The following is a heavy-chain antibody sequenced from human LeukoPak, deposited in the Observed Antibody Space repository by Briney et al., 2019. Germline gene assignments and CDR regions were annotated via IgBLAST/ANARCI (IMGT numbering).Heavy chain of an antibody. CDR3: ARGAMVTTFDY. CDR2: INPSGGST. Sequence: VASVKVSCKASGYTFTSYGISWVRQAPGQGLEWMGIINPSGGSTSYAQKFQGRVTMTRDTSTSTVYMELSSLRSEDTAVYYCARGAMVTTFDYWGQGTLVTVSS. CDR1: GYTFTSYG. D-gene: IGHD4-17*01. J-gene: IGHJ4*02. V-gene: IGHV1-46*01.